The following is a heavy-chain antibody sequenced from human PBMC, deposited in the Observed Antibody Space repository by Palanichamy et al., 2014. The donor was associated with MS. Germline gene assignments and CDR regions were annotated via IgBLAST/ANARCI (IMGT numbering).Heavy chain of an antibody. Sequence: EVHLVESGGGLVKPGGSLRLSCTASNFTFSDYFMNWVRQAPGKGLEWVSSISSRSSYIYYADSVKGRFTISRDNAKDSLYLQMNSLRGEDTAVYYCARRPGDSKLGICWSSAPHSYYFDLWGRGTLVTVSS. CDR1: NFTFSDYF. J-gene: IGHJ2*01. CDR3: ARRPGDSKLGICWSSAPHSYYFDL. D-gene: IGHD3-10*01. V-gene: IGHV3-21*06. CDR2: ISSRSSYI.